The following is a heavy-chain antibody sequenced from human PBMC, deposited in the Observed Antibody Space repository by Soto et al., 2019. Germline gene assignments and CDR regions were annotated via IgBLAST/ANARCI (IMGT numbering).Heavy chain of an antibody. Sequence: ASVKVSCKASGYTFTSYYMHWVRQAPGQGLEWMGIINPSGGSTSYAQKFQGRVTMTRDTSTSTVYMELSSLRSEDTAVYHCAISGYSYGYDYWGQGTLVTVSS. V-gene: IGHV1-46*01. CDR1: GYTFTSYY. J-gene: IGHJ4*02. D-gene: IGHD5-18*01. CDR2: INPSGGST. CDR3: AISGYSYGYDY.